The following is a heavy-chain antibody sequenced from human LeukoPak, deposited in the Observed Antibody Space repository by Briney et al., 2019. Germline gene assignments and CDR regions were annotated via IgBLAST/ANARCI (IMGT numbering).Heavy chain of an antibody. CDR1: GGSISSGGYY. D-gene: IGHD4-17*01. V-gene: IGHV4-31*03. J-gene: IGHJ3*02. CDR3: ARVLPHRHLRYGYYGRRGYAFDI. CDR2: IYYIVRT. Sequence: SETLSLTCTVSGGSISSGGYYWSWIRQHPGKGLEWIGFIYYIVRTSYNPSLKSRVIISVDTSKNQFSLKLSSVTAADTAVYYCARVLPHRHLRYGYYGRRGYAFDIWGQGTMVTVSS.